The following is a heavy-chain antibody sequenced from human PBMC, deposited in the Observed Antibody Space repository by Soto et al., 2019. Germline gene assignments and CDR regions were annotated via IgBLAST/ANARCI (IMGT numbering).Heavy chain of an antibody. CDR1: GFTLSNYG. CDR3: ARDSRRVGATSDLDY. V-gene: IGHV3-7*01. CDR2: KKEDGSGK. J-gene: IGHJ4*02. D-gene: IGHD1-26*01. Sequence: EVQLVESGGGLVQPGGSLRLSGAASGFTLSNYGLSWVRQAPGKGLEWVANKKEDGSGKYYVDSMKGRFTISRDNAENSLYLQLNSLRVEDTALYYCARDSRRVGATSDLDYWGQGTLVTVSS.